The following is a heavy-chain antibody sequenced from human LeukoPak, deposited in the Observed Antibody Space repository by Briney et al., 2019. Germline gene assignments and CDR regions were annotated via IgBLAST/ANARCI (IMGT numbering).Heavy chain of an antibody. CDR3: ARVGGVGDWFDP. V-gene: IGHV1-46*01. CDR2: INPSGGST. D-gene: IGHD3-10*01. J-gene: IGHJ5*02. CDR1: GFTFSSYA. Sequence: PGGSLRLSCAASGFTFSSYAMHWVRQAPGQGLEWMGIINPSGGSTSYAQKFQGRVTMTRDTSTSTVYMELSSLRSEDTAVYYCARVGGVGDWFDPWGQGTLVTVSS.